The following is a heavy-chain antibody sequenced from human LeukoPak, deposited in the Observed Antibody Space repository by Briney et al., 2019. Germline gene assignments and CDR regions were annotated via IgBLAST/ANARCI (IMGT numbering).Heavy chain of an antibody. CDR1: GFTFSSYE. CDR2: IGSSGSTI. CDR3: ASEPESYSSSSFDY. Sequence: GGSLRLSCAASGFTFSSYEMNWVRQAPGKGLEWVSYIGSSGSTIYYADSVKGRFTISRDNAKNSLYLQMNSLRAEDTAVYYCASEPESYSSSSFDYWGQGTLVTVSS. J-gene: IGHJ4*02. V-gene: IGHV3-48*03. D-gene: IGHD6-6*01.